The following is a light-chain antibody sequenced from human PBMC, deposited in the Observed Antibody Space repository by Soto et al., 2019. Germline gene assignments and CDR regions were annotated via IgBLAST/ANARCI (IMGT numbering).Light chain of an antibody. CDR2: AAS. J-gene: IGKJ4*01. Sequence: IQMTQSPSSLSASVGDRVTITCRASQSIRSYLNWYQQKPGNAPKLLIYAASSLQGGVPSRFSGSGSGTDFTLTISSLQPEDSATYYCQQSDSTPPAFGGGTKVEIK. CDR1: QSIRSY. V-gene: IGKV1-39*01. CDR3: QQSDSTPPA.